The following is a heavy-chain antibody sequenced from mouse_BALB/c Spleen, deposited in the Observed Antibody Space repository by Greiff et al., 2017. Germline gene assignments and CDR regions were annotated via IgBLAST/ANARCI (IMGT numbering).Heavy chain of an antibody. CDR2: IYPGSGST. CDR1: GYTFTSYW. CDR3: TRHLFITTAPFAY. D-gene: IGHD1-2*01. V-gene: IGHV1S22*01. Sequence: LQQPGSELVRPGASVKLSCKASGYTFTSYWMHWVKQRPGQGLEWIGNIYPGSGSTNYDEKFKSKATLTVDTSSSTAYMQLSSLTSEDSAVYYCTRHLFITTAPFAYWGQGTLVTVSA. J-gene: IGHJ3*01.